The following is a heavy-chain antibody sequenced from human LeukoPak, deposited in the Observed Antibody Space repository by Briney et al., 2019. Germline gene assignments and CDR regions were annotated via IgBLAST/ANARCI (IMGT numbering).Heavy chain of an antibody. V-gene: IGHV4-34*01. CDR1: GGSFSGYY. CDR2: INHSGSA. CDR3: AHPTIGRGFDY. J-gene: IGHJ4*02. D-gene: IGHD5-12*01. Sequence: SETLSLTCAVYGGSFSGYYWSWIRQPPGKGLEWIGEINHSGSANYNPSLKSRVTISVDTSKNQFSLKLSSVTAADTAVYYCAHPTIGRGFDYWGQGTLVTVSS.